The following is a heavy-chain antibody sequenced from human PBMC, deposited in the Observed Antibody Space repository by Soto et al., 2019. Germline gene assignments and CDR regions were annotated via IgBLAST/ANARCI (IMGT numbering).Heavy chain of an antibody. J-gene: IGHJ3*02. D-gene: IGHD3-9*01. CDR2: INREGTT. Sequence: QVQIEQWGAGLLKASETLSLTCAVSGGTFGGYYWSWIRQSAGKGLEWIGEINREGTTYYNPSLRSRLSMSMDTAKNRFSLTVTSVTAADTAVYYCARGIRYFPIWGQGTVVSVSA. CDR3: ARGIRYFPI. CDR1: GGTFGGYY. V-gene: IGHV4-34*01.